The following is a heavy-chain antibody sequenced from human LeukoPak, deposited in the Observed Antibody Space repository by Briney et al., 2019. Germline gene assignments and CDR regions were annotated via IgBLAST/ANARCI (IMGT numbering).Heavy chain of an antibody. CDR1: GLILSSYG. J-gene: IGHJ4*02. CDR3: ARDAGGAFGNYVNYFDY. Sequence: GGSLRLSCAASGLILSSYGIHWVRQAPGKGLEWVAVIWYDGTNIYYGDSVKGRFSISRDNSRNTVYLQMDSLRAEDTAVYYCARDAGGAFGNYVNYFDYWGQGTLVTVSS. V-gene: IGHV3-33*01. CDR2: IWYDGTNI. D-gene: IGHD4-11*01.